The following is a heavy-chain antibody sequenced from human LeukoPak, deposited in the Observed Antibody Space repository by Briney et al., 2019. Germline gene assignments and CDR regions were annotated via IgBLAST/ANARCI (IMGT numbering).Heavy chain of an antibody. CDR1: GFTVSSNY. CDR3: AGGGAKTPFDY. J-gene: IGHJ4*02. V-gene: IGHV3-53*01. D-gene: IGHD3-16*01. CDR2: IYSGGST. Sequence: SGGSLRLSCAASGFTVSSNYTSWVRQAPGKGLEWVSVIYSGGSTYYADSVKGRFTISRDNSKNTLYLQTNSLRAEDTAVYYCAGGGAKTPFDYWGQGTLVTVSS.